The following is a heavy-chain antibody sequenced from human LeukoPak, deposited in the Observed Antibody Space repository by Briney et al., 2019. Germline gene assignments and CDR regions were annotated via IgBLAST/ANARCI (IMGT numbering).Heavy chain of an antibody. CDR3: ARVLATIGYYFDY. CDR2: IYHSGST. V-gene: IGHV4-38-2*01. D-gene: IGHD5-24*01. J-gene: IGHJ4*02. Sequence: SETLSLTCGVYGGSISGYHWTYIRQPPGKGLEWIGSIYHSGSTYYNPSLKSRVTISVDTSKNQFSLKLSSVTAADTAVYYCARVLATIGYYFDYWGQGTLVTVSS. CDR1: GGSISGYH.